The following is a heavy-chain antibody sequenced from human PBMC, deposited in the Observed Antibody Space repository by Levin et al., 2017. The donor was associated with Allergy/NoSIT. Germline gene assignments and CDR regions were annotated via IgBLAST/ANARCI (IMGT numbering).Heavy chain of an antibody. Sequence: SVKVSCKASGGTFSSYAISWVRQAPGQGLEWMGGIIPIFGTANYAQKFQGRVTITADESTSTAYMELSSLRSEDTAVYYCATHLAITGRFDYWGQGTLVTVSS. V-gene: IGHV1-69*13. CDR1: GGTFSSYA. CDR2: IIPIFGTA. D-gene: IGHD3-16*01. CDR3: ATHLAITGRFDY. J-gene: IGHJ4*02.